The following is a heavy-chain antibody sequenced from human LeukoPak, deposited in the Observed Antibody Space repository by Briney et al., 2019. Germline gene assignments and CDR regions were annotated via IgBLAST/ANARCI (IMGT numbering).Heavy chain of an antibody. CDR2: IYHSGST. CDR3: ASAYSSSGFDY. D-gene: IGHD6-6*01. V-gene: IGHV4-38-2*02. CDR1: GFSIRNGYF. Sequence: SETLSLTCTVSGFSIRNGYFWGWTRQPPGKGLEWIGSIYHSGSTYYNPSLKSRVTISVDRSKNQFSLKLSSVTAADTAVYYCASAYSSSGFDYWGQGTLVTVSS. J-gene: IGHJ4*02.